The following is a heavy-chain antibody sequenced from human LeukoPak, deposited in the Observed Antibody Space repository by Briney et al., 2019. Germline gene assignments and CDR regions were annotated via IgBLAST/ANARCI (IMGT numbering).Heavy chain of an antibody. CDR1: GYTFTGYY. V-gene: IGHV1-2*02. Sequence: GASVKVSCKASGYTFTGYYMHWVRQAPGQGREWMGWINPNSGGTNYAQKFEGRVNMTRDTSISTAYMELSRLRSDDAAVYYCARDAHCSGGSCYSGLVWFDPWGQGTLVTVSS. CDR2: INPNSGGT. D-gene: IGHD2-15*01. J-gene: IGHJ5*02. CDR3: ARDAHCSGGSCYSGLVWFDP.